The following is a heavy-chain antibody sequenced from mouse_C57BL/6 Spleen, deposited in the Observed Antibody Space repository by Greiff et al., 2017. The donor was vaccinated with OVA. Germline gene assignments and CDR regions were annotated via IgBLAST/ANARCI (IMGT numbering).Heavy chain of an antibody. J-gene: IGHJ2*01. CDR2: ILTGSGST. CDR3: AIYYYGSSYEY. D-gene: IGHD1-1*01. CDR1: GYTFTGYW. V-gene: IGHV1-9*01. Sequence: VKLMESGAELMKPGASVKLSCKATGYTFTGYWIEWVKQRPGHGLEWIGEILTGSGSTNYNEKFKGKSTFTADTSSNTAYRQLISLTTEDSAIYYCAIYYYGSSYEYWGQGTTLTVSS.